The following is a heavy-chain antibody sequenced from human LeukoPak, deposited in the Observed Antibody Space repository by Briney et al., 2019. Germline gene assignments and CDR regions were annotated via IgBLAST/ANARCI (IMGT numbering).Heavy chain of an antibody. V-gene: IGHV1-69*13. CDR3: ASVLYYSDSSGYYPY. CDR1: GGTFSSYA. CDR2: IIPIFGTA. Sequence: ASVKVSCKASGGTFSSYAISWVRPAPGQGLEWMGGIIPIFGTANYAQKFQGRVTITADESTSTAYMELSSLRSEDTAVYYCASVLYYSDSSGYYPYWGQGTLVTVSS. J-gene: IGHJ4*02. D-gene: IGHD3-22*01.